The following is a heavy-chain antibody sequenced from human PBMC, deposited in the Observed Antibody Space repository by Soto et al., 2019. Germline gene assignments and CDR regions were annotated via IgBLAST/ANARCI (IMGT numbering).Heavy chain of an antibody. V-gene: IGHV1-18*01. J-gene: IGHJ1*01. CDR1: GYIFSNYG. D-gene: IGHD3-16*01. CDR2: VSVYNGKS. Sequence: ASVNVSCKASGYIFSNYGISWMRQVPGQGLEWMGWVSVYNGKSNYTQKFQGRVTMTTDTSTNTAYMELRSLRSDDTAVYYCARASGIGGGTISYWAKGTLXT. CDR3: ARASGIGGGTISY.